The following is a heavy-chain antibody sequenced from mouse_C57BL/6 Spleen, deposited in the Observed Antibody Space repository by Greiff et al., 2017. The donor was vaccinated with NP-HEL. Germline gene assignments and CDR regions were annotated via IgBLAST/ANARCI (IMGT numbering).Heavy chain of an antibody. V-gene: IGHV1-62-2*01. Sequence: VKLMESGAELVKPGASVKLSCKASGYTFTEYTIHWVKQRSGQGLEWIGWFYPGSGSIKYNEKFKDKATLTADKSSSTVYMELSRLTSEDSAVYVCARHEGDWDAGYFDVWGTGTTVTVSS. J-gene: IGHJ1*03. CDR2: FYPGSGSI. D-gene: IGHD4-1*01. CDR3: ARHEGDWDAGYFDV. CDR1: GYTFTEYT.